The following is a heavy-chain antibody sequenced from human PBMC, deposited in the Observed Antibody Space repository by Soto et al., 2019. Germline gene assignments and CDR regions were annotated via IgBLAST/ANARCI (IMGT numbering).Heavy chain of an antibody. J-gene: IGHJ6*02. D-gene: IGHD2-2*01. Sequence: EVQLLESGGGLVQPGGSLRLSCAASGFTFSSYAMSWVRQAPGKGLEWVSAISGSGGSTYYADSVKGRFTISRDNSKNTLYLQMNSLRAEDTAVYYCATTMLYCSSTSCSIYGMDVWGQGTTVTVSS. CDR2: ISGSGGST. V-gene: IGHV3-23*01. CDR1: GFTFSSYA. CDR3: ATTMLYCSSTSCSIYGMDV.